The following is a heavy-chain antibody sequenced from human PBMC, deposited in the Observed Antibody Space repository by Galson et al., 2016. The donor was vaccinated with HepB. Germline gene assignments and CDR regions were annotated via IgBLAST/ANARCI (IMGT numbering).Heavy chain of an antibody. CDR1: GLSVGNNY. Sequence: SLRLSCAASGLSVGNNYMSWVRQAPGKGLEWVSVIYSGGNTYYADSVKGRFTISRDNSKNTVYLQMNSLRVEDTATYYCAREFRSPSGILEWLLYGAFDYWGQGTLVTVSS. V-gene: IGHV3-53*01. CDR2: IYSGGNT. D-gene: IGHD3-3*01. CDR3: AREFRSPSGILEWLLYGAFDY. J-gene: IGHJ4*02.